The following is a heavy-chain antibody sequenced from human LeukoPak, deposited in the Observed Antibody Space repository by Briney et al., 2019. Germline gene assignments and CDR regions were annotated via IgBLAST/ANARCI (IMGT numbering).Heavy chain of an antibody. J-gene: IGHJ4*02. CDR1: GFTFSSYS. CDR3: ARDEAVGASDY. D-gene: IGHD1-26*01. V-gene: IGHV3-21*01. Sequence: GGSLRLSCAASGFTFSSYSMNWVRQAPGKGLEWVSSISRSSSYIYYADSVKGRFTISRDNAKNSLYLQMNSLRAEDTAVYYCARDEAVGASDYWGQGTLVTVSS. CDR2: ISRSSSYI.